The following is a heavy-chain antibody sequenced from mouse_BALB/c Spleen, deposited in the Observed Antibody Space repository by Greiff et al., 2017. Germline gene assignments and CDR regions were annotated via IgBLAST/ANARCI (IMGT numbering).Heavy chain of an antibody. CDR2: ISYDGSN. Sequence: VQLQQSGPGLVKPSQSLSLTCSVTGYSITSGYYWNWIRQFPGNKLEWMGYISYDGSNNYNPSLKNRISITRDTSKNQFFLKLNSVTTEDTATYYCASPLLNGYFDVWGAGTTVTVSS. CDR1: GYSITSGYY. CDR3: ASPLLNGYFDV. V-gene: IGHV3-6*02. J-gene: IGHJ1*01. D-gene: IGHD6-5*01.